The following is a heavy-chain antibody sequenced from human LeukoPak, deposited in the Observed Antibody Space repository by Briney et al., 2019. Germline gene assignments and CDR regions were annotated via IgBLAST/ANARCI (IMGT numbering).Heavy chain of an antibody. CDR2: IRFDGSNE. CDR3: AKDIGAVAGTHYFDY. V-gene: IGHV3-30*02. D-gene: IGHD6-19*01. CDR1: RFTFSSYG. Sequence: GGSLRFSCATSRFTFSSYGMHWVRQAPGKGLEWVAFIRFDGSNEDYADSVEGRFTISRDNSKNTLSLQMNYLRAEDTAMYYCAKDIGAVAGTHYFDYWGQGTLVTVSS. J-gene: IGHJ4*02.